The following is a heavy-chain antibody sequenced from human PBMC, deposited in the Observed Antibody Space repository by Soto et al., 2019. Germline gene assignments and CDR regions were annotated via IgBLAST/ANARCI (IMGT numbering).Heavy chain of an antibody. Sequence: ASVKVSCKASGYTFTGYYMHWVRQAPGQGLEWMGWINPNSGGTNYAQKFQGWVTMTRDTSISTAYMELSRLRSDDTAVYYCARGADVDIVATVPYYYYYGMDVWGQGTTVTVSS. CDR1: GYTFTGYY. D-gene: IGHD5-12*01. V-gene: IGHV1-2*04. J-gene: IGHJ6*02. CDR3: ARGADVDIVATVPYYYYYGMDV. CDR2: INPNSGGT.